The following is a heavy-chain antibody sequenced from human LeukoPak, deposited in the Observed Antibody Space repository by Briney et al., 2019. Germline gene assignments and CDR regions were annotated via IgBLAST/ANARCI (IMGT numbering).Heavy chain of an antibody. Sequence: PGGSLRLSCASSGFTFSNYAIHWVRQAPGKGLDWVAVISDDGRDKYYADSVKGRFTISRDKSTLYLQMNSLRAEDTALYYCARGGINMADYWAQGTLVTVSS. CDR2: ISDDGRDK. CDR3: ARGGINMADY. CDR1: GFTFSNYA. V-gene: IGHV3-30*04. D-gene: IGHD5-24*01. J-gene: IGHJ4*02.